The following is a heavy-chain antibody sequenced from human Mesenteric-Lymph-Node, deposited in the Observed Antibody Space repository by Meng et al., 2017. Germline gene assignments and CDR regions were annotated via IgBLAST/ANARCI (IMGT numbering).Heavy chain of an antibody. CDR3: AKDLGARGAGATYHH. V-gene: IGHV3-23*01. J-gene: IGHJ5*02. D-gene: IGHD1-26*01. CDR2: ISDSAAST. CDR1: GFTFNNYA. Sequence: GQSLTISCAASGFTFNNYAMGWVRQAPGKGLEWVSGISDSAASTKYADFVKGRFTISRDNSNNTLYLQMNGLRADDTAVYYCAKDLGARGAGATYHHWGQGALVTVSS.